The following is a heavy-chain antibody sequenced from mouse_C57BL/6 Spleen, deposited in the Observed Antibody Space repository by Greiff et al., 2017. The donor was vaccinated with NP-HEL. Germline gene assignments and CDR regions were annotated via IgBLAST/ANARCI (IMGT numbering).Heavy chain of an antibody. CDR2: IDPEDGDT. CDR1: GFNIKDYY. V-gene: IGHV14-2*01. D-gene: IGHD1-1*01. CDR3: ARILLRFYFGY. J-gene: IGHJ2*01. Sequence: EVQRVESGAELVKPGASVKLSCTASGFNIKDYYMPWVKQRTEQGLEWIGRIDPEDGDTKSAPKFQGKATITADPSSNTAYLQLSSLTSEDTAVYYCARILLRFYFGYWGQGTTLTVSS.